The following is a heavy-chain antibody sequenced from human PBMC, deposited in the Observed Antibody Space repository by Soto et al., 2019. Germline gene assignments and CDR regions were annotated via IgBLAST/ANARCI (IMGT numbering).Heavy chain of an antibody. CDR1: GYTFIIHS. CDR2: IRSYNGNA. CDR3: ARVKRYYFDY. V-gene: IGHV1-18*01. J-gene: IGHJ4*02. D-gene: IGHD6-25*01. Sequence: ASVKVSCKTSGYTFIIHSITWVRQAPGQGLEWMGWIRSYNGNATYASKFHDRITMTTDTSTSTAYMELRSLTSDDTAVYYCARVKRYYFDYWGPGSLVTVSS.